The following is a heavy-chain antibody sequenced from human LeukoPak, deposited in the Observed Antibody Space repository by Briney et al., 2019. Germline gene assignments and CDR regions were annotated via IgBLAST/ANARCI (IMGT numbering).Heavy chain of an antibody. CDR1: GGSFSGYY. CDR3: ARRISSGYYNSVDY. J-gene: IGHJ4*02. Sequence: SENLSLTCAVYGGSFSGYYWSWIRQPPGKGLEWIGEINHSGSTNYNPSLKSRVTISVDTSKNQFSLKLSSVTAADTAVYYCARRISSGYYNSVDYWGQGTLVTVSS. V-gene: IGHV4-34*01. D-gene: IGHD3-22*01. CDR2: INHSGST.